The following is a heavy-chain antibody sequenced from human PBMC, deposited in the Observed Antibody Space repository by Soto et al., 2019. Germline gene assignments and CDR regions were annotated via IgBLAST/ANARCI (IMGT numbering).Heavy chain of an antibody. CDR3: ARDAGFWSGYYRGIYYYYGMDV. CDR2: ISSSSTI. J-gene: IGHJ6*02. D-gene: IGHD3-3*01. V-gene: IGHV3-48*02. Sequence: GGSLRLSCAASGFTFSSYSMNWVRQAPGKGLEWVSYISSSSTIYYADSVKGRFTISRDNAKNSLYLQMNSLRDEDTAVYYCARDAGFWSGYYRGIYYYYGMDVWGQGTTVTVSS. CDR1: GFTFSSYS.